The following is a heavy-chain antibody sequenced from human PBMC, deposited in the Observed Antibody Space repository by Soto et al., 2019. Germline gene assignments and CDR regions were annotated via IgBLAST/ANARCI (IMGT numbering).Heavy chain of an antibody. CDR2: IYYSGST. Sequence: PSETLSLTCTVSGGSISSGGYYWSWIRQHPGKGLEWIGYIYYSGSTYYNPSLKSRVTISVDTSKNQFSLKLSSVTAADTAVYYCARGVGVPAAIGMDVWGQGTTVTVSS. J-gene: IGHJ6*02. V-gene: IGHV4-31*03. CDR1: GGSISSGGYY. D-gene: IGHD2-2*01. CDR3: ARGVGVPAAIGMDV.